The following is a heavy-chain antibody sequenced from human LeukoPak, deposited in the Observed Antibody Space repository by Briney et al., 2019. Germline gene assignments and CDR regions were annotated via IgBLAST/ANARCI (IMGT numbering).Heavy chain of an antibody. CDR1: GGSISSYY. Sequence: PSETLSLTCTVSGGSISSYYWSWIRQPPGKGLEWIGEINHSGSTNYNPSLKSRVTISVDTSKNQFSLKLSSVTAADTAVYFCARFSKPRVRPYCSSTSCFNWFDPWGQGTLVTVSS. J-gene: IGHJ5*02. CDR3: ARFSKPRVRPYCSSTSCFNWFDP. V-gene: IGHV4-34*01. D-gene: IGHD2-2*01. CDR2: INHSGST.